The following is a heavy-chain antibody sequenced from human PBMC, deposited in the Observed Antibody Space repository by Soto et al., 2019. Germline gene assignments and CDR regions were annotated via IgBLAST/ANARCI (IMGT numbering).Heavy chain of an antibody. Sequence: QVQLQESGPGLVKPSETLSLTCTVSGGSISSYYWSWIRQPPGKGLEWIGYIYYSGSTNYNPSLKSLVTISVDTSKNQFSLKLSSVTAADTAVYYCAGLRAGYWGQGTLVTVSS. D-gene: IGHD4-17*01. J-gene: IGHJ4*02. CDR3: AGLRAGY. CDR2: IYYSGST. V-gene: IGHV4-59*01. CDR1: GGSISSYY.